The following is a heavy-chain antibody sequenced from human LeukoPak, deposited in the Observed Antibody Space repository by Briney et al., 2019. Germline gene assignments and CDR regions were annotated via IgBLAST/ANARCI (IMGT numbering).Heavy chain of an antibody. Sequence: PGGSLRLSCAASGFTFSKFWMSWVRQAPGKGLEWVANINQDGREKYYVDSMKGRFTISRDNAKNSLYLQMNSLRADDTAVYYCARDAPVPAAKSIAVAGTRGYYYYYMDVWGKGTTVTISS. V-gene: IGHV3-7*01. CDR3: ARDAPVPAAKSIAVAGTRGYYYYYMDV. CDR2: INQDGREK. D-gene: IGHD6-19*01. J-gene: IGHJ6*03. CDR1: GFTFSKFW.